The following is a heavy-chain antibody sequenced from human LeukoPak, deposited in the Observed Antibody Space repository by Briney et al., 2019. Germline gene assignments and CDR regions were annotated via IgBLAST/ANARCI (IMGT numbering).Heavy chain of an antibody. J-gene: IGHJ3*02. Sequence: SQTLSLTCTVSGGSISSGGYYWSWIRQPPGKGLEWIGEINHSGSTNYNPSLKSRVTISVDTSKNQFSLKLSSVTAADTAVYYCAREYYYDSSGYSDAFDIWGQGTMVTVSS. V-gene: IGHV4-30-2*01. CDR2: INHSGST. CDR3: AREYYYDSSGYSDAFDI. CDR1: GGSISSGGYY. D-gene: IGHD3-22*01.